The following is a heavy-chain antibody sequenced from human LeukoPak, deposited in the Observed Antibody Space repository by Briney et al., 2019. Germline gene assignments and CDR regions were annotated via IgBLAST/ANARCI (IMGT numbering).Heavy chain of an antibody. Sequence: PSETLSLTCDVSGYSIRSGYYWGWIRQPPGKGLEWIGSIYHSGSTYYNPSLKSRVTVSVVTSKNQFSLKVNSVTAADTAVYYCATLGYSSSSEVDWGQGTLVTVSS. CDR1: GYSIRSGYY. J-gene: IGHJ4*02. CDR3: ATLGYSSSSEVD. CDR2: IYHSGST. D-gene: IGHD6-6*01. V-gene: IGHV4-38-2*01.